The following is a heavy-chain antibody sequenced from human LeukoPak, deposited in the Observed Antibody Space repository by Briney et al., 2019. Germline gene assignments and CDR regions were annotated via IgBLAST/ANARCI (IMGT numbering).Heavy chain of an antibody. J-gene: IGHJ4*02. CDR1: GFTFSSYW. CDR3: VKDFGRVRGTPDS. Sequence: GGSLRLSCAASGFTFSSYWMYWVRQTPGKGPEYVSTISGSGNGFSIYYADSVKGRFTISRDDSKSILYLQMNGLRSEDTAVYYCVKDFGRVRGTPDSWGQGTLVTVSS. D-gene: IGHD3-16*01. V-gene: IGHV3-64D*06. CDR2: ISGSGNGFSI.